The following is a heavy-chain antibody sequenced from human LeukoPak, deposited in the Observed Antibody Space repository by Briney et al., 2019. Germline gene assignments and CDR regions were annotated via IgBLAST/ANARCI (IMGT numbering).Heavy chain of an antibody. D-gene: IGHD6-6*01. J-gene: IGHJ4*02. CDR3: ARGSYIAARPVDYFDY. CDR1: GGSFSGYY. CDR2: INHSGST. V-gene: IGHV4-34*01. Sequence: SETLSLTCAVYGGSFSGYYWSWIRQPPGKGLEWIGEINHSGSTNYNPSLKSRVTISVDRSKNQFSLKLSSVTAADTAVYYCARGSYIAARPVDYFDYWGQGTLVTVSS.